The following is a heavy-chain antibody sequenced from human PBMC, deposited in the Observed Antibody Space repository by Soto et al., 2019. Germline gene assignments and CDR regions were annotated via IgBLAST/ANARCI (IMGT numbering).Heavy chain of an antibody. CDR2: IKKDGSEK. D-gene: IGHD3-16*01. CDR1: GFTFSLYW. J-gene: IGHJ6*04. Sequence: GGSLRLSCAASGFTFSLYWMNWVRQAPGKGLEWVANIKKDGSEKYYVDSVKGRFTISRDNAKNPLYLQMNSLRAEDTAVYYCARGNDYILDVWGKGTTVTVSS. CDR3: ARGNDYILDV. V-gene: IGHV3-7*01.